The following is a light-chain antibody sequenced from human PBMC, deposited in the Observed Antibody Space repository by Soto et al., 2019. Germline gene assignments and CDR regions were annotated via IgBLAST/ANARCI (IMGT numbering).Light chain of an antibody. CDR2: RNN. V-gene: IGLV1-47*01. Sequence: QAVLTQPPSASGTPGQRVTISCSGSSSNIGSNYVYWYQQFPGTAPKLLIYRNNQRPSGVPDRFSGSKSGTSASLAISRLRSEDEADYYCAAWDDSLSGVIFGGGTKVTVL. CDR3: AAWDDSLSGVI. CDR1: SSNIGSNY. J-gene: IGLJ2*01.